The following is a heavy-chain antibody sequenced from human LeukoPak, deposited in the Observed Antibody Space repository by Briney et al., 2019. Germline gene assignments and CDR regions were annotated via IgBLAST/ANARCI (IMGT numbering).Heavy chain of an antibody. CDR1: GFSLSTSAVG. CDR3: AHRNPQSMAYYFDH. V-gene: IGHV2-5*02. CDR2: IYWDDDK. Sequence: SGPTLVNPRQTLTLTCTFSGFSLSTSAVGVGWIRQPPGKALEWLALIYWDDDKRYSPSLKSRLTITKDTSKNQVVLAMSNMDPVDTATYHCAHRNPQSMAYYFDHWGQGTLVTVSS. J-gene: IGHJ4*02. D-gene: IGHD2/OR15-2a*01.